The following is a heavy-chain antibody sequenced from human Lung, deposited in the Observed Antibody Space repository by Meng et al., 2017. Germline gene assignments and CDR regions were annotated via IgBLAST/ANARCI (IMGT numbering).Heavy chain of an antibody. J-gene: IGHJ4*02. CDR3: ARGTPGRSYSDF. CDR1: DYTFTGYG. Sequence: QVHSVQSGAEVEKPGATVKVSCKSSDYTFTGYGVSLVRQAPGQGLEWMACLGAHDGDRSHAPRFQGRVTVTADRLTDTSFMELRNLRYDDTAVYYCARGTPGRSYSDFWGQGTLVTVSS. D-gene: IGHD3-10*01. V-gene: IGHV1-18*04. CDR2: LGAHDGDR.